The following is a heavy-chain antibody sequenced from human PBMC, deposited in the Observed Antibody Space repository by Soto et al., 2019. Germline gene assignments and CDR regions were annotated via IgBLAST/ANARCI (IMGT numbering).Heavy chain of an antibody. J-gene: IGHJ1*01. CDR2: IFPADSDT. Sequence: GESLKISCKASGYTFATYWIGWVRQMPGKGLEWMGIIFPADSDTRYNPSFQGQVTISADKSINTVYLQWSILRASDTAMYYCARHAYFQLWGQGTLVTVSS. V-gene: IGHV5-51*01. CDR3: ARHAYFQL. CDR1: GYTFATYW.